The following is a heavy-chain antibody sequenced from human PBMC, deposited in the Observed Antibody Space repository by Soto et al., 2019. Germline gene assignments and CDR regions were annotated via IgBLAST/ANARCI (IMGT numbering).Heavy chain of an antibody. CDR2: ISYDGSNK. V-gene: IGHV3-30*03. CDR1: GFTFSSYG. Sequence: GGSLRLSCAASGFTFSSYGMHWVRQAPGKGLEWVAVISYDGSNKYYADSVKGRFTISRDNSKNTLYLQMNSLRAEDTAVYYCATQPYDFWSGYYRPFYYYYYMDVWGKGTTVTVSS. CDR3: ATQPYDFWSGYYRPFYYYYYMDV. D-gene: IGHD3-3*01. J-gene: IGHJ6*03.